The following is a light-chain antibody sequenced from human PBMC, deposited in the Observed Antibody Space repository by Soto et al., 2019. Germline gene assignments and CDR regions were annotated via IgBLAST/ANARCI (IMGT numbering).Light chain of an antibody. Sequence: QSALTQPASVSGSPGQSITISCTGTSSEVGDYNYVSWYQQHPGKAPILMIYDVSNRPSGVSNRFSGSKSGNTASLTISGLQAEDEADYYCSSYTSSSTLDVFGTGTKVTVL. CDR1: SSEVGDYNY. CDR3: SSYTSSSTLDV. CDR2: DVS. J-gene: IGLJ1*01. V-gene: IGLV2-14*01.